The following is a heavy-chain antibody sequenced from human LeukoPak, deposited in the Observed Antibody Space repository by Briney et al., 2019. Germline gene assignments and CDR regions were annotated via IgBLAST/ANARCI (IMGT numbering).Heavy chain of an antibody. D-gene: IGHD6-6*01. J-gene: IGHJ3*02. V-gene: IGHV4-39*07. CDR1: GGSISSSSYY. CDR3: AREGGIAARPTVDDAFDI. CDR2: IYYSGST. Sequence: SETLSLTCTVSGGSISSSSYYWGWIRQPPGKGLEWIGSIYYSGSTYYNPSLKSRVTISVDTSKNQFSLKLSSVTAADTAVYYCAREGGIAARPTVDDAFDIWGQGTMVTVSS.